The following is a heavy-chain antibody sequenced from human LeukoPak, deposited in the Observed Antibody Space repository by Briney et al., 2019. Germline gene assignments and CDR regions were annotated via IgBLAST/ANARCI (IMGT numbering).Heavy chain of an antibody. D-gene: IGHD6-13*01. CDR1: GFTFSSYW. CDR2: VSGSGGST. Sequence: PGGSLRLSCAASGFTFSSYWMSWVRQAPGKGLEWVSGVSGSGGSTYYADSVKGRFTISRDNSKNTLYLQMNSLRAEDTALYYCAKGIAAVRLSFDFWGQGTLVTVSS. CDR3: AKGIAAVRLSFDF. J-gene: IGHJ4*02. V-gene: IGHV3-23*01.